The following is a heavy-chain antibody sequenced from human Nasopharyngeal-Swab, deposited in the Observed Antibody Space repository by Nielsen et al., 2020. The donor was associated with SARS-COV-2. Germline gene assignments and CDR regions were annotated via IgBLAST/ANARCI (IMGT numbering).Heavy chain of an antibody. CDR2: IDGDGIRT. J-gene: IGHJ3*02. Sequence: WIRQPPGKGLVWVSGIDGDGIRTFYADSVKGRFTISRDNAKNSLYLQMNSLRAEDTALYYCAKDNNPYYYDSSGYAFDIWGQGTMVTVSS. V-gene: IGHV3-74*01. CDR3: AKDNNPYYYDSSGYAFDI. D-gene: IGHD3-22*01.